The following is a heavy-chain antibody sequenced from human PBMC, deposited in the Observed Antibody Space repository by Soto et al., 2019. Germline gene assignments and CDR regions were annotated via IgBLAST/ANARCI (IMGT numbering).Heavy chain of an antibody. D-gene: IGHD3-10*01. Sequence: GGSLRLSCAASGFTFSSYSMNWVRQGPGKGLEWVSSISSSSSYIYYADSVKGRFTISRDNAKNSLYLQMNSLRAEDTAVYYYARGWGSGSYKNWFDLRAQRTLVTVSS. CDR2: ISSSSSYI. CDR1: GFTFSSYS. V-gene: IGHV3-21*01. CDR3: ARGWGSGSYKNWFDL. J-gene: IGHJ5*02.